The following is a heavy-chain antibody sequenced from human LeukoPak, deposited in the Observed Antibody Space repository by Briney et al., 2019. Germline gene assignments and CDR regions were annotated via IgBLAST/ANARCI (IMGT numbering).Heavy chain of an antibody. CDR2: ISSSSSYI. D-gene: IGHD6-13*01. V-gene: IGHV3-21*01. CDR3: ASPSGVHSSPGLDY. J-gene: IGHJ4*02. CDR1: GFTFSSYS. Sequence: GGSLRLSCAASGFTFSSYSMNWVRQAPGKGLEWVSSISSSSSYIYYADSVKGRFTISRDNAKNSLYLQMNSLRAEDTAVYYCASPSGVHSSPGLDYWGQGTLVTVSS.